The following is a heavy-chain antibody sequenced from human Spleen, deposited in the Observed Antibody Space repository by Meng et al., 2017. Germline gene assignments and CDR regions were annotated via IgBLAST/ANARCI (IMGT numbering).Heavy chain of an antibody. CDR1: GFYFSNVW. CDR3: SWDDKAVSDY. J-gene: IGHJ4*02. D-gene: IGHD1-26*01. V-gene: IGHV3-15*02. Sequence: VGRVEFGGALVRPGGSLGLSCAASGFYFSNVWMSWVRQARGKGLEWVGRIKSNTDGGTAEYAAPVTGRFTTTRDDSKSTLYLQMSGLRIDDTGVYYCSWDDKAVSDYWGQGTLVTVSS. CDR2: IKSNTDGGTA.